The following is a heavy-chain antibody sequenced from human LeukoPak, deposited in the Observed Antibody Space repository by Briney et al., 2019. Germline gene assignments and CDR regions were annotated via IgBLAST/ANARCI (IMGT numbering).Heavy chain of an antibody. CDR3: ARGYSSSAHY. J-gene: IGHJ4*02. Sequence: SETLSLTCAVYGGSFSGYYWSWIRQPPGKGLEWIGEINHSGSTNYNPSLKSRVTISVDRSKNQFSLKLSSVTAADTAVYYCARGYSSSAHYWGQGTLVTVSS. CDR2: INHSGST. CDR1: GGSFSGYY. D-gene: IGHD6-6*01. V-gene: IGHV4-34*01.